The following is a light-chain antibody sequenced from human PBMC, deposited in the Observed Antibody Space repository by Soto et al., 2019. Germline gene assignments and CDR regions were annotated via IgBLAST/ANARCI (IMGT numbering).Light chain of an antibody. J-gene: IGKJ4*01. CDR3: QQSYRTPRT. Sequence: IPMTQSPSSLSASVGDRVTITCRASQSISSYLNWYQPKPGKAPKLLIYAASSLQSGVPSRFSGSGSGTDFTRTISSLQPEDFATYYCQQSYRTPRTFGGGTKVEIK. CDR1: QSISSY. CDR2: AAS. V-gene: IGKV1-39*01.